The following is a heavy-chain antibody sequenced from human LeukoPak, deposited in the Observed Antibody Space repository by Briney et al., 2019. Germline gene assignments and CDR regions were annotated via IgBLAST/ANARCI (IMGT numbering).Heavy chain of an antibody. CDR1: GYTFTSYG. CDR3: ARGGRGIAAAGKHDY. D-gene: IGHD6-13*01. CDR2: ISAYNGNT. J-gene: IGHJ4*02. V-gene: IGHV1-18*01. Sequence: ASVKVSCKASGYTFTSYGISWVRQAPGQGLEWMGWISAYNGNTNYAQELQGRVTMTTDTSTSTAYMELRSLRSDDTAVYYCARGGRGIAAAGKHDYWGQGTLVTVSS.